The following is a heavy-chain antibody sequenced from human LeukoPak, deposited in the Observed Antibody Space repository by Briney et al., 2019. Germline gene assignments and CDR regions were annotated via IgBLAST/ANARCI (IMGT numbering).Heavy chain of an antibody. Sequence: GASVKVSCKASGYTFTGHYMHWVRQAPGQGLEWMGWINPNSGGPNYALKFQGRVVMTRDTSISTAYMELTGLTSDDTAVYYCAREYFYGSGSYYTRGWFDPWGQGTLVTVST. CDR1: GYTFTGHY. V-gene: IGHV1-2*02. D-gene: IGHD3-10*01. CDR3: AREYFYGSGSYYTRGWFDP. J-gene: IGHJ5*02. CDR2: INPNSGGP.